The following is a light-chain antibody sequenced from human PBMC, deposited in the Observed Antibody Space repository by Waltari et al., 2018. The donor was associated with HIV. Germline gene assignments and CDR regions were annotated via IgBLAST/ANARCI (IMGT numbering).Light chain of an antibody. CDR1: SSDVGGYNF. V-gene: IGLV2-8*01. J-gene: IGLJ3*02. CDR2: EAT. Sequence: QSALTQPPSASGSPGQSVIISCTGTSSDVGGYNFVSWYQQHPGKAPKLLIFEATKRPSGVPDRFSGSKSGNTASLTVSGLQAEDEADYYCSSYAGSSHLVFGAGPKLTVL. CDR3: SSYAGSSHLV.